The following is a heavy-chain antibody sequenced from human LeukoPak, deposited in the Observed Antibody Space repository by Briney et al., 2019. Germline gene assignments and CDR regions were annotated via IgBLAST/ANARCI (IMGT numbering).Heavy chain of an antibody. CDR3: ARGDDAFDF. Sequence: ASVKVSCKASGYLFISHGLTWVRQAPGQGLEWMGWISTYSANATYAQNFQGRVTMTTDTSTTTAYMELRSLRSDDTAVYYCARGDDAFDFWGQGTMVTVSS. CDR1: GYLFISHG. V-gene: IGHV1-18*01. J-gene: IGHJ3*01. CDR2: ISTYSANA.